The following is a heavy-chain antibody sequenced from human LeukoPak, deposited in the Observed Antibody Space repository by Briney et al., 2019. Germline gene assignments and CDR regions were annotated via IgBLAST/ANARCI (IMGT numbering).Heavy chain of an antibody. D-gene: IGHD5-18*01. Sequence: SETLSLTCTVSGGSISSSSYYWGWIRQPPGKGLEWIGSIYYSGSTYYNPSLKSRVTISVDTSKNQFSLKLSSVTAADTAVYYCARDGDDTAMVTGFDYWGQGTLVTVSS. J-gene: IGHJ4*02. V-gene: IGHV4-39*07. CDR2: IYYSGST. CDR3: ARDGDDTAMVTGFDY. CDR1: GGSISSSSYY.